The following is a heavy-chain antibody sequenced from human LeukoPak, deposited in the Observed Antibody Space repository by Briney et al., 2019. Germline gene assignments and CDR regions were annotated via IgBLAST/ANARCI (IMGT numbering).Heavy chain of an antibody. Sequence: ASVKVSCKASGYTFTSYYMHWVRQAPGQGLEWMGIINPSGGSTSYAQKFQGRVTMTRDTSTSTVYVELSSLRSEDTAVYYCARAGIVGQKDYWGQGTLVTVSS. J-gene: IGHJ4*02. D-gene: IGHD1-26*01. CDR3: ARAGIVGQKDY. V-gene: IGHV1-46*01. CDR1: GYTFTSYY. CDR2: INPSGGST.